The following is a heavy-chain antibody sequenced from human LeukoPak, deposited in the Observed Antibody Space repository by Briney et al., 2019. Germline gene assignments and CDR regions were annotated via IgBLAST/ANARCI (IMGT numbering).Heavy chain of an antibody. J-gene: IGHJ4*02. V-gene: IGHV4-59*08. CDR1: GGSISSYY. CDR2: IYYSGST. D-gene: IGHD6-13*01. CDR3: ARSIAAAGIDY. Sequence: SETLSLTCTVSGGSISSYYWSWIRQPPGKGLEWIGYIYYSGSTNYNPSLKSRVTISVDTSKNQFSLKLISVTAADTAVYYCARSIAAAGIDYWGQGTLVTVSS.